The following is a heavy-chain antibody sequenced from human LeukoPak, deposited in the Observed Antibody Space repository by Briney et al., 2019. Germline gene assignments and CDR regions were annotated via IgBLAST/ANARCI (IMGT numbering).Heavy chain of an antibody. Sequence: GGSLRLSCAASGFSFSNYGMNWVRQAPGKGLEWVSGIIGSGGTTYYADSVKGRFTISRDNSKDTLYLQMNDLRPDDTAIYYCAKRNTMVRGGPCFDYWGQGLLVTVSS. CDR1: GFSFSNYG. V-gene: IGHV3-23*01. J-gene: IGHJ4*02. CDR3: AKRNTMVRGGPCFDY. D-gene: IGHD3-10*01. CDR2: IIGSGGTT.